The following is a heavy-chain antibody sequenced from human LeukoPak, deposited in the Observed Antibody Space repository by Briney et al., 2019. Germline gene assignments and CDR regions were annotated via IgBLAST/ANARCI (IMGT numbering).Heavy chain of an antibody. D-gene: IGHD6-19*01. V-gene: IGHV1-18*01. CDR3: VQVAVAGTVGAFDT. Sequence: GASVKVSCKASGYTFTSYGISWVRQAPGQGLEWMGWISAYNGNTNYAQKLQGRVTMTTDTSTSTAYMELRSLRSDGTAVYYCVQVAVAGTVGAFDTWGQGTMVTVSS. CDR1: GYTFTSYG. CDR2: ISAYNGNT. J-gene: IGHJ3*02.